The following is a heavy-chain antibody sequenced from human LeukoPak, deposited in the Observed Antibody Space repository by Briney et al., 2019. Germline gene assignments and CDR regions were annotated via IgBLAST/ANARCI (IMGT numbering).Heavy chain of an antibody. CDR1: GGSFSGYY. Sequence: PSETLSLTCAVYGGSFSGYYWSWIRQPPGKGLEWIGEINHSGSTNYNPSLKSGVTTSVDTSKKQFSLKLSCVTAADTAVYCCARDGLSSGWSFDYWGQGTLVTVSS. V-gene: IGHV4-34*01. D-gene: IGHD6-19*01. CDR3: ARDGLSSGWSFDY. CDR2: INHSGST. J-gene: IGHJ4*02.